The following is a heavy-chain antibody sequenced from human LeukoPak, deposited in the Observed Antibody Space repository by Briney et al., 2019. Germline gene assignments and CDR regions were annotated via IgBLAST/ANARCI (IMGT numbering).Heavy chain of an antibody. V-gene: IGHV4-34*01. D-gene: IGHD6-13*01. CDR3: TRVGWGIAAAGLDY. CDR1: GGSFSGYY. CDR2: INHSGST. Sequence: SETLSLTCAVYGGSFSGYYWSWIRQPPGKGLEWIGEINHSGSTNYNPSLKSRVTISVDTSKNQFSLKLSSVTAADTAVYYCTRVGWGIAAAGLDYWGQGTLVTVSS. J-gene: IGHJ4*02.